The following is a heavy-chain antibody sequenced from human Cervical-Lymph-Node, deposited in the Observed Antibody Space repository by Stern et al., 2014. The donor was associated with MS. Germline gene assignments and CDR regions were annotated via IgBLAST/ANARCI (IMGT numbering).Heavy chain of an antibody. J-gene: IGHJ4*01. D-gene: IGHD4-17*01. CDR2: IIPIFGTA. CDR1: GGIFNNYA. CDR3: ARGWGTTVITMVN. V-gene: IGHV1-69*01. Sequence: VQLVESGAEVKKPGSSVKVSCKASGGIFNNYAISWVRQAPGQGLEWMGGIIPIFGTANYAQKFQGRVTITADESTSTVYMELMSLRSEDTAVYYCARGWGTTVITMVNWGQGTLVTVSS.